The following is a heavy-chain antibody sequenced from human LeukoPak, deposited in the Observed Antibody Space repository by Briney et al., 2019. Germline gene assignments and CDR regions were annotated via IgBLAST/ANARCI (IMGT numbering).Heavy chain of an antibody. Sequence: SQTLSLTCAISGDSDSSNTCAGNWIRQSPSRGLEWLGRTYYSSKWYNDYAVSVKSRITINPDTSKNQFSLQLNSVTPEDTVLYHCARGLVADRNVFYISGQGTMVTVSS. V-gene: IGHV6-1*01. CDR3: ARGLVADRNVFYI. J-gene: IGHJ3*02. CDR2: TYYSSKWYN. D-gene: IGHD5-12*01. CDR1: GDSDSSNTCA.